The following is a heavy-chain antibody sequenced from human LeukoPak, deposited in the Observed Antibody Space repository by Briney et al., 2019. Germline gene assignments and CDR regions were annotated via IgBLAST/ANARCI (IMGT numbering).Heavy chain of an antibody. V-gene: IGHV3-11*01. CDR1: GGSISSSSYY. D-gene: IGHD3-22*01. CDR3: ARAWNYYDSSGYTGNWFDP. CDR2: ISSSGSTI. Sequence: PSETLSLTCTVSGGSISSSSYYWGWIRQAPGKGLEWVSYISSSGSTIYYADSVKGRFTISRDNAKNSLYLQMNSLRAEDTAVYYCARAWNYYDSSGYTGNWFDPWGQGTLVTVSS. J-gene: IGHJ5*02.